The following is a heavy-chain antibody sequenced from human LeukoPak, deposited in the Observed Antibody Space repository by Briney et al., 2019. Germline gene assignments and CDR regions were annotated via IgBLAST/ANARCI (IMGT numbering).Heavy chain of an antibody. CDR1: GFTFSSYA. Sequence: GGSLILSCAASGFTFSSYAMSWVRQAPGKGLEWVSAISGGGGTTYYADSVKGRFTISRDNSKNTLYLQMNSLRAADTAVYYCAKTLYNYGYVPFDYWGQGTLVTVSS. CDR3: AKTLYNYGYVPFDY. CDR2: ISGGGGTT. V-gene: IGHV3-23*01. J-gene: IGHJ4*02. D-gene: IGHD5-18*01.